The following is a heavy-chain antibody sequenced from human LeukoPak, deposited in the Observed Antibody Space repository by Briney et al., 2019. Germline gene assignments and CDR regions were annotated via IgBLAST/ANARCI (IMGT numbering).Heavy chain of an antibody. V-gene: IGHV3-7*01. CDR2: IKHDGSEK. D-gene: IGHD5-12*01. CDR1: GFTFSSYW. CDR3: VKGRGGYVKYKTFDY. Sequence: GGSLRLSCAASGFTFSSYWMSWVRQAPGKGLEWVTNIKHDGSEKYYVAFVKGRFTISKDNAKNSVFLQMNDLRGEDTAVYYCVKGRGGYVKYKTFDYWGQGTLVTVSS. J-gene: IGHJ4*02.